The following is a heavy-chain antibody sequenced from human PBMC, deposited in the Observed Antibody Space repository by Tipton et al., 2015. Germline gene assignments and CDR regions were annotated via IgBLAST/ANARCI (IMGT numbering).Heavy chain of an antibody. V-gene: IGHV3-21*01. J-gene: IGHJ4*02. CDR3: SGDSSPSVGYFDS. Sequence: GSLRLSCEASGFTFSSYSMNWVRQAPGKGLEWVSSISSSSSYIYYADSVKGRFTISRDNAKNSLYLQMNSLRAEDTAVYYCSGDSSPSVGYFDSWGQGTLVTVSS. CDR2: ISSSSSYI. D-gene: IGHD6-6*01. CDR1: GFTFSSYS.